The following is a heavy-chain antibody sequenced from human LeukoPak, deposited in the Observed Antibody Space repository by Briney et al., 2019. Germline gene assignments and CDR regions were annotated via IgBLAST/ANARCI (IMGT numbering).Heavy chain of an antibody. CDR2: ISSSSSYI. CDR1: GFTFSSYS. Sequence: GGSLRLSCAASGFTFSSYSMNWVRQAPGKGLEWVSSISSSSSYIYYADSVKGRFTISRDNAKNSLYLQMNSLRAEDTAVYYCAREVIIFPDYYYYGMDVWGQGTTVTVSS. CDR3: AREVIIFPDYYYYGMDV. D-gene: IGHD3-9*01. V-gene: IGHV3-21*04. J-gene: IGHJ6*02.